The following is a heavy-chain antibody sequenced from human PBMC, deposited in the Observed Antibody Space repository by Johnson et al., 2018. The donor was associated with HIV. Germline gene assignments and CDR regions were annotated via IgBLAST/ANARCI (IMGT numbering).Heavy chain of an antibody. D-gene: IGHD6-6*01. V-gene: IGHV3-13*01. CDR1: GFTLSSYD. CDR3: ASSPRRYSSSAYAFDI. J-gene: IGHJ3*02. Sequence: EVQLVESGGGLVQPGGSLRLSCAASGFTLSSYDMHWVRQVTGKGLEWVSGIDTAGDTYYPGSVKGRFTISRDNSKNTLYLQMNSLRAEDTAVYYCASSPRRYSSSAYAFDIWGQGTMVTVSS. CDR2: IDTAGDT.